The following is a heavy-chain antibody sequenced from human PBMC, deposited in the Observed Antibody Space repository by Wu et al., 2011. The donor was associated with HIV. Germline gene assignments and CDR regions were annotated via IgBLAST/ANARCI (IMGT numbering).Heavy chain of an antibody. Sequence: QVLLVQSGAEVKKPGASVKVSCQASGYTFTDYYIHWVRQAPGQGLEWMGGIIPIFGTTNYAQKFRGRVSITADKSTSTAYMELSSLRSEDTAVYYCARDLGGDEDCWGQGTLVTVSS. V-gene: IGHV1-69*06. CDR3: ARDLGGDEDC. CDR1: GYTFTDYY. J-gene: IGHJ4*02. D-gene: IGHD2-21*01. CDR2: IIPIFGTT.